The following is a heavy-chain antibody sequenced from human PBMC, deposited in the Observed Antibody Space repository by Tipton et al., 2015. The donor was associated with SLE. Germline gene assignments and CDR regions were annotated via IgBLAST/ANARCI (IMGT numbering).Heavy chain of an antibody. CDR2: INIDGTGT. CDR1: GFTFSSHW. V-gene: IGHV3-74*01. J-gene: IGHJ4*02. D-gene: IGHD3-10*01. CDR3: VRGGFGSGLDC. Sequence: SLRLSCAASGFTFSSHWMHLVRQAPGKGLVWVSQINIDGTGTIYADSVKGRLTLSRDNVNNVVYLPMNSLRADDTAVYYCVRGGFGSGLDCWGQGTLVTVSP.